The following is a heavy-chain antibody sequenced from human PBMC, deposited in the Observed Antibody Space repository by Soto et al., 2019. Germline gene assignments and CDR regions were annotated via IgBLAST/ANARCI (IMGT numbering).Heavy chain of an antibody. CDR2: IDPSDSYT. CDR3: ARYRYVASPRHHYYAIVV. D-gene: IGHD2-15*01. J-gene: IGHJ6*01. CDR1: GYSVTSYW. Sequence: ESLKISCKGSGYSVTSYWISRVRYIPGKGLEWMGRIDPSDSYTNYSPSFQGHVTISADKSISTAYLQWSSLKASDTAMYYCARYRYVASPRHHYYAIVVCGQVFRVTVCS. V-gene: IGHV5-10-1*01.